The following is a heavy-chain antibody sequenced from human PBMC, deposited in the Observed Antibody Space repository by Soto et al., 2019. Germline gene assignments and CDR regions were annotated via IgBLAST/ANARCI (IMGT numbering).Heavy chain of an antibody. J-gene: IGHJ4*02. CDR2: VYYSGTT. Sequence: LSLTCTVSGGSIRNGDYYWGWIRQPPGKGLEWIGYVYYSGTTYSHPSLNSRVSISVDTSENQFSLRLTSVTASDTAVYYCVTVNLVGAAYYFDYWGPGTLVTVSS. V-gene: IGHV4-30-4*01. CDR1: GGSIRNGDYY. CDR3: VTVNLVGAAYYFDY. D-gene: IGHD1-26*01.